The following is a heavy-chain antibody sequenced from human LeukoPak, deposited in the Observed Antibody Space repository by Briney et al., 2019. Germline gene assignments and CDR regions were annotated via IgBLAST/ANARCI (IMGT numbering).Heavy chain of an antibody. CDR1: GFTFSNYA. CDR3: AREPPGGGFDY. CDR2: VYSGGNT. V-gene: IGHV3-66*01. J-gene: IGHJ4*02. D-gene: IGHD3-16*01. Sequence: GGSLRLSCSASGFTFSNYAIHWVRQAPGKGLEWVSVVYSGGNTYYADSVKGRFTISRDNSKNTLYLQMNSLRAEDTAVYYCAREPPGGGFDYWGQGTLVTVSS.